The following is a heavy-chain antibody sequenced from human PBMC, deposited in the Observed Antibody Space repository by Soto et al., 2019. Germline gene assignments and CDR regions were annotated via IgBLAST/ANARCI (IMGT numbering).Heavy chain of an antibody. CDR2: IIPIFGTA. J-gene: IGHJ5*02. CDR1: GGPFSSYA. V-gene: IGHV1-69*01. D-gene: IGHD6-19*01. Sequence: QVQLVQSGAEVKKPGSSVKVSCKASGGPFSSYAISWVRQAPGQGLEWMGGIIPIFGTANYAQKFQGRVTITADEPTSTAYRELSSLRSEDTAVDYCARRHPSYSSGSSGRFDPWGQGTLVTVSS. CDR3: ARRHPSYSSGSSGRFDP.